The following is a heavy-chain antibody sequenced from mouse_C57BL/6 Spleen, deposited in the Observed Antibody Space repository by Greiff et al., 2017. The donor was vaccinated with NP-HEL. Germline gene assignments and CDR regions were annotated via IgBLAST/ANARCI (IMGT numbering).Heavy chain of an antibody. CDR2: INPSTGGT. J-gene: IGHJ2*01. CDR1: GYSFTGYY. V-gene: IGHV1-42*01. CDR3: ARDYGSHLDY. D-gene: IGHD1-1*01. Sequence: VQLQQSGPELVKPGASVKISCKASGYSFTGYYMNWVKQSPEKSLEWIGEINPSTGGTTYNQKFKAKATLTVDKSSSTAYMQLKSLTSEDSAVYYCARDYGSHLDYWGQGTTLTVSS.